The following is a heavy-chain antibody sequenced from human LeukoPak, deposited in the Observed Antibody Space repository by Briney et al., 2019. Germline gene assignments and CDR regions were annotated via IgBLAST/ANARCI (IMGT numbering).Heavy chain of an antibody. J-gene: IGHJ3*02. V-gene: IGHV3-21*01. Sequence: PGRSLRLSCAASGFIFSAYSMNWVRQAPGKGLEWVSAISSSGAYIYYANSVKGRFTISRDNAKNSLYLQMNSLRAEDTAVYYCARTVSGAFDIWGQGTMVTVSS. CDR2: ISSSGAYI. CDR1: GFIFSAYS. D-gene: IGHD3-10*01. CDR3: ARTVSGAFDI.